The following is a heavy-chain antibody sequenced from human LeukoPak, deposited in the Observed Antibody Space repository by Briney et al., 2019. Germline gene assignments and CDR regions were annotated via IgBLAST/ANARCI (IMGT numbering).Heavy chain of an antibody. CDR2: IKQDGSEK. V-gene: IGHV3-7*01. CDR3: ARVWGRWLQPYYFDY. CDR1: GFTFDDYG. Sequence: PGGSLRLSCAASGFTFDDYGMSWVRQAPGKGLEWVANIKQDGSEKYYVDSVKGRFTISRDNAKNSLYLQMNSLRAEDTAVYYCARVWGRWLQPYYFDYWGQGTLVTVSS. D-gene: IGHD5-24*01. J-gene: IGHJ4*02.